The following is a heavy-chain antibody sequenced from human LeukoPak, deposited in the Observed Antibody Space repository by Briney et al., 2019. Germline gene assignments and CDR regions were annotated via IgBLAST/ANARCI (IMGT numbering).Heavy chain of an antibody. J-gene: IGHJ4*02. Sequence: PSETLSLTCTVSGGSISSYYWSWIRQPAGKGLEWIGRIYTSVSTNYNPSLKSRVTMSLDTSKNQFSLRLSSVTAADTAVYYCARESDYYFEYWGQGTLVTVSS. CDR1: GGSISSYY. CDR3: ARESDYYFEY. CDR2: IYTSVST. V-gene: IGHV4-4*07. D-gene: IGHD3-3*01.